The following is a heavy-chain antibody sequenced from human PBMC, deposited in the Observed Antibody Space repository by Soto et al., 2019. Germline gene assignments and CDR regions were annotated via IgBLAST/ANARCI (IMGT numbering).Heavy chain of an antibody. CDR3: AREVAVAGRKLDY. CDR1: GFTFSSYE. D-gene: IGHD6-19*01. Sequence: GSLRLSCAASGFTFSSYEMNWVRQAPGKGLEWFSYISSSGSTIYYADSVKGRFTISRDNAKNSLYLQMNSLRAEDTAVYYCAREVAVAGRKLDYWGQGTLVTVSS. J-gene: IGHJ4*02. V-gene: IGHV3-48*03. CDR2: ISSSGSTI.